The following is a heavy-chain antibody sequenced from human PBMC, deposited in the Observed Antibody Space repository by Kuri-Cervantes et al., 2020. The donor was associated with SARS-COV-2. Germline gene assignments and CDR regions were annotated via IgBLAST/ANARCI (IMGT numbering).Heavy chain of an antibody. Sequence: ESLKISCAASGFTFSNYAMNWVRQAPGKGLEWVSAISGDAFSTFYAGSVRGRFSISRDNSKNTVYLQMNSLRAEDTAVYYCAKDGRGAEVYNYMDVWGKGTTVTVSS. CDR2: ISGDAFST. CDR3: AKDGRGAEVYNYMDV. V-gene: IGHV3-23*01. CDR1: GFTFSNYA. D-gene: IGHD1-26*01. J-gene: IGHJ6*03.